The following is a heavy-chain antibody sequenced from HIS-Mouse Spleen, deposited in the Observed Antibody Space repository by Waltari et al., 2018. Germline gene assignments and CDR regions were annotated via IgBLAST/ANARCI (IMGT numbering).Heavy chain of an antibody. CDR1: GGSFRGSY. V-gene: IGHV4-34*01. CDR2: INHSGST. CDR3: ARVSRRESDY. Sequence: QVQLQQWGAGLLKPSETLSLTRAVYGGSFRGSYCSWIRQPPGKGLEWIGEINHSGSTNYNPSLKSRVTISVDTSKNQFSLKLSSVTAADTAVYYCARVSRRESDYWGQGTLVTVSS. J-gene: IGHJ4*02.